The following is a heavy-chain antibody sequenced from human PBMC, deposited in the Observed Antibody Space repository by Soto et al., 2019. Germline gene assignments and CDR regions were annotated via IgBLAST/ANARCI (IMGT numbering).Heavy chain of an antibody. CDR2: ISYDGSNK. Sequence: SGGSLRLSCAASGFTFSSYAMHWVRQAPGKGLEWVAVISYDGSNKYYADSVKGRFTISRDNSKNTLYLQVNSLRAEDTAVYYCARDSKAVALAFDYWGQGTLVTVSS. CDR3: ARDSKAVALAFDY. D-gene: IGHD2-21*01. V-gene: IGHV3-30-3*01. J-gene: IGHJ4*02. CDR1: GFTFSSYA.